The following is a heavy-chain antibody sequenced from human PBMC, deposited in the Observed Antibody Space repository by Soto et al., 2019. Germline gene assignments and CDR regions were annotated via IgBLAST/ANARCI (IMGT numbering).Heavy chain of an antibody. D-gene: IGHD5-12*01. J-gene: IGHJ4*02. CDR1: GYSFTSYW. CDR3: ARHRMDSGYDYYRYFDY. CDR2: IDPSDSYT. V-gene: IGHV5-10-1*01. Sequence: GESLKISCNGSGYSFTSYWIGWVRQMPWKGLEWMGRIDPSDSYTNYSPSFQGHVTISADKSISTAYLQWSSLKASDTAMYYCARHRMDSGYDYYRYFDYWGQGTLVTVSS.